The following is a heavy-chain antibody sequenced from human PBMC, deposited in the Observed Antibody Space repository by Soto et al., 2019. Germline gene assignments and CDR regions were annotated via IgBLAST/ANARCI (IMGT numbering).Heavy chain of an antibody. D-gene: IGHD5-12*01. CDR1: GYTFTSYA. Sequence: QVQLVQSGAEVKKPGASVKVSCKASGYTFTSYAMHWVRQAPGQRLEWMGWINAGNGNTKYSQKFQGRVTITRDTSASTAYMELSSRRSEATAVSYCAGRAEGGYHYGYWGQGTLVTVSS. J-gene: IGHJ4*02. CDR2: INAGNGNT. V-gene: IGHV1-3*01. CDR3: AGRAEGGYHYGY.